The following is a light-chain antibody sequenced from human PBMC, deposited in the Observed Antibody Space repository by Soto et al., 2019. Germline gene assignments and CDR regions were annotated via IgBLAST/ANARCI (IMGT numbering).Light chain of an antibody. CDR2: DAS. CDR3: QQRSN. V-gene: IGKV3-11*01. CDR1: QSVSSY. J-gene: IGKJ4*01. Sequence: EIVLTQSPATLSLSPGERATLSCRASQSVSSYLAWYQQKPGQAPRLLIYDASNRATGIPARFSGSGSGTDLTLTISSLEPEDFAVYYCQQRSNFGGGTRWISN.